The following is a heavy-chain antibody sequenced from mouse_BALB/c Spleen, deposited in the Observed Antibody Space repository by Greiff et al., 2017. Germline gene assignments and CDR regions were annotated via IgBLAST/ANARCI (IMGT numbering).Heavy chain of an antibody. D-gene: IGHD1-1*01. CDR2: IWGDGST. CDR3: ARTPYYYGSSYWFAY. J-gene: IGHJ3*01. Sequence: VQVVESGPGLVAPSQSLSITCTVSGFSLTGYGVNWVRQPPGKGLEWLGMIWGDGSTDYNSALKSRLSISKDNSKSQVFLKMNSLQTDDTARYYCARTPYYYGSSYWFAYWGQGTLVTVSA. CDR1: GFSLTGYG. V-gene: IGHV2-6-7*01.